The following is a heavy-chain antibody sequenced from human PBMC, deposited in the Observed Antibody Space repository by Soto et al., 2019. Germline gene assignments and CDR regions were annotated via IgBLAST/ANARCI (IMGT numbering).Heavy chain of an antibody. D-gene: IGHD3-3*01. Sequence: SETLSLTCTVSGDSISTFYWSWIRQPPGRGLEWIGYIHYSGSTNYNPSLKSQVIISVDTSKNQFSLKLSSVTAADTAVYFCARVRSNLFDYWGQGTLVTVSS. V-gene: IGHV4-59*01. CDR2: IHYSGST. CDR3: ARVRSNLFDY. CDR1: GDSISTFY. J-gene: IGHJ4*02.